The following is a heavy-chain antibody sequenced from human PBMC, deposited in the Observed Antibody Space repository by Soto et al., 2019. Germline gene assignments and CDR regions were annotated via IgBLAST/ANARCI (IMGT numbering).Heavy chain of an antibody. D-gene: IGHD3-3*02. J-gene: IGHJ6*02. Sequence: QVQLQQWGAGLLKPSETLSLTCAVYGGSFSGYYWTWIRQAPGKRLEWIGEINPSGGTNYTSSLKSRVTISVDPSKNQFSLILYSVTAAATAVYYCARDRQYYHFWGGYETEGPYGMDVWGQGTTVTVSS. CDR2: INPSGGT. CDR1: GGSFSGYY. V-gene: IGHV4-34*02. CDR3: ARDRQYYHFWGGYETEGPYGMDV.